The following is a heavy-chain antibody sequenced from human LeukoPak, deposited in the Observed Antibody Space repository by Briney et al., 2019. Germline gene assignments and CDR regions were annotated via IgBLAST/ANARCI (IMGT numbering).Heavy chain of an antibody. D-gene: IGHD2-2*01. V-gene: IGHV3-11*06. CDR3: ARVGSGPAALKLLFDY. J-gene: IGHJ4*02. CDR1: GFTFSDYY. Sequence: GGSLRLSCAASGFTFSDYYMSWIRQAPGKGLEWVSYISSSSSYTSYADSVKGRFTISRDNAKNSLYLQMNSLRAEDTAVYYCARVGSGPAALKLLFDYWGQGTLVTVSS. CDR2: ISSSSSYT.